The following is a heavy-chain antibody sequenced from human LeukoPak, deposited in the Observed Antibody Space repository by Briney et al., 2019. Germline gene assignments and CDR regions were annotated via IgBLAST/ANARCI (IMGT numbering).Heavy chain of an antibody. CDR3: ARDGIGSDY. V-gene: IGHV3-23*01. D-gene: IGHD1-26*01. CDR1: GFTFSSYA. J-gene: IGHJ4*02. CDR2: ISGSGGST. Sequence: GGSLRLSCAASGFTFSSYAMSWVRQAPGKGPEWVSAISGSGGSTYYADSVKGRFTISRDNAKNSLYLQMNSLRAEDTAVYYCARDGIGSDYWGQGTLVTVSS.